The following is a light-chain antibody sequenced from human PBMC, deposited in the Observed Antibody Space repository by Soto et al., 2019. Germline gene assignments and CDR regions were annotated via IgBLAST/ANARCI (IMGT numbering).Light chain of an antibody. V-gene: IGKV3D-15*01. CDR2: GAS. J-gene: IGKJ4*01. CDR1: QSASSY. Sequence: EIVWTQSPATLAVSRGERDPLSCRASQSASSYLAWYQQKPGQAPKLLIYGASKRATGIPDRFSGSGSGTEFTLTLSTLHSEDFAVYFCQQYSTSPRTFGGGTKVDIK. CDR3: QQYSTSPRT.